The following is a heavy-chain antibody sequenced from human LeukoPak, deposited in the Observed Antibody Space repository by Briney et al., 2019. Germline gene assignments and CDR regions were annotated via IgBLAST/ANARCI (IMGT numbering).Heavy chain of an antibody. D-gene: IGHD3-10*01. J-gene: IGHJ4*02. CDR1: GFTFSSYW. CDR2: INSDGSTT. Sequence: GGSLRLSCAASGFTFSSYWMYWVRQAPGKGLVWVSRINSDGSTTSYADSVKGRFTISRDNAKNTLYLQMNSLRAEDTALYYCARGGWFGELLFDYWGQGTLVTVSS. CDR3: ARGGWFGELLFDY. V-gene: IGHV3-74*01.